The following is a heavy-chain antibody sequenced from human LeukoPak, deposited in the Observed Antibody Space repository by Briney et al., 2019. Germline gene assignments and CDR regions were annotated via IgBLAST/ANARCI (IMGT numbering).Heavy chain of an antibody. CDR1: GFAVSSNY. V-gene: IGHV3-53*01. CDR3: ARERGTSGYILAF. Sequence: PGGSLRLSCAASGFAVSSNYMSWVRQAPGKGQERVSVIYTGGSTYYADSVKGRFTISRDNSKNTVYLQMNSLRAEDTAVYYCARERGTSGYILAFWGQGTLVTVSS. J-gene: IGHJ4*02. CDR2: IYTGGST. D-gene: IGHD3-22*01.